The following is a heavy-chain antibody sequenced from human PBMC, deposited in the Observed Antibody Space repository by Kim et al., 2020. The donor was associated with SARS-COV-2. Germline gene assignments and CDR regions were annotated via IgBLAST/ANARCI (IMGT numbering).Heavy chain of an antibody. Sequence: GGSLRLSCAASGFTFGDYAMNWVRQAPGKGLEWVSAISWNSGSIDYADSVKGRFTISRDNAKNSLYLQMNSLRAEDTALYYCAKIGCSSSGYYFDYWGQGTLVTVSS. V-gene: IGHV3-9*01. CDR2: ISWNSGSI. CDR3: AKIGCSSSGYYFDY. D-gene: IGHD6-6*01. J-gene: IGHJ4*02. CDR1: GFTFGDYA.